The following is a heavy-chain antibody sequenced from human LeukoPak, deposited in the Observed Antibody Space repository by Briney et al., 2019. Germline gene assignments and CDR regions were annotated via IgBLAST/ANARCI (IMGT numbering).Heavy chain of an antibody. CDR3: ARAFDSSSPDY. J-gene: IGHJ4*02. V-gene: IGHV4-34*01. Sequence: SETLSLTCAVYGGSFSGYYWSWIRQPPGKGLEWIGEINPSGSTNYNPSLKSRVTISVDTSKNQFSLKLSSVTAADTAVYYCARAFDSSSPDYWGQGTLVTVSS. CDR1: GGSFSGYY. CDR2: INPSGST. D-gene: IGHD6-13*01.